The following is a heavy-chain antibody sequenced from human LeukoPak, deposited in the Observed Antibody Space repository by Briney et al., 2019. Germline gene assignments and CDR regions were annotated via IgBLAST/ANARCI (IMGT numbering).Heavy chain of an antibody. CDR3: ARFSATPHYCGGDCYSS. Sequence: SQTLSLTCTVSGGSISSGSYYWSWIRQPAGKGLEWIGRIYTSGSTNYNPSLKSRVTISVDTSKNQFSLKLSSVTAADTAVYYCARFSATPHYCGGDCYSSWGQGTLVTVSS. CDR1: GGSISSGSYY. J-gene: IGHJ4*02. V-gene: IGHV4-61*02. D-gene: IGHD2-21*02. CDR2: IYTSGST.